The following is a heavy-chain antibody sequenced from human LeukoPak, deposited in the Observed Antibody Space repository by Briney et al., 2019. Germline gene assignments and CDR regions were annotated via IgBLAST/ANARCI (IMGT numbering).Heavy chain of an antibody. CDR3: ARHVNDNYFDY. CDR1: GYSFTNHW. Sequence: GESLKISCKGSGYSFTNHWIGWVRQMPGKGLEWMGIIYPDDSDTRYSPSFQDQVTVSADKSISTAYLQWSSLKASDTAMYYCARHVNDNYFDYWGQGTLVTVSS. D-gene: IGHD5/OR15-5a*01. CDR2: IYPDDSDT. V-gene: IGHV5-51*01. J-gene: IGHJ4*02.